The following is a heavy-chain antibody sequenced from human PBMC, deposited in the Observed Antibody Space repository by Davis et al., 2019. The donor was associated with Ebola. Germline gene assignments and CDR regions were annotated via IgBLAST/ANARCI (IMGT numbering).Heavy chain of an antibody. CDR1: GFTFSGSA. J-gene: IGHJ4*02. CDR2: IRSKASSYAT. D-gene: IGHD2-15*01. Sequence: GGSLRLSCAASGFTFSGSAMHWVRQASGKGLEWVGRIRSKASSYATAYAASVKGRFTISRDDSKNTAYLQMNSLKTEDTAVYYCTSGLVVVAATPNDYWGQGTLVTVSS. CDR3: TSGLVVVAATPNDY. V-gene: IGHV3-73*01.